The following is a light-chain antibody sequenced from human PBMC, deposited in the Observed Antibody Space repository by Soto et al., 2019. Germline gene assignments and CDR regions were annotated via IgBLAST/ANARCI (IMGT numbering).Light chain of an antibody. CDR1: SSDIGGYNY. CDR3: SSYTSSSTLV. V-gene: IGLV2-14*01. Sequence: QAVLTQPASVSRSPGQSLTISCTGTSSDIGGYNYVSWYQHHPGRAPKLMIYEVSNRPSGISSRFSGSKSGNTASLTISGLQAEDDAAYYCSSYTSSSTLVFGGGTKLTVL. CDR2: EVS. J-gene: IGLJ2*01.